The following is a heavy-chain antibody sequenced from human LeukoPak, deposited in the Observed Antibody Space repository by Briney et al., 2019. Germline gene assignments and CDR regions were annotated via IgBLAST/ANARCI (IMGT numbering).Heavy chain of an antibody. CDR3: AKHFGGAGSYHCPFDY. CDR2: IETGGASP. D-gene: IGHD3-10*01. J-gene: IGHJ4*02. Sequence: GGSLSLSRAVSGFTFRSYGMRGVHQAPARGVAWVSAIETGGASPYYADSVQGPFRISRDNSKNTLYLQMDSRRPQDTAVDYWAKHFGGAGSYHCPFDYWGQGTLVTVSS. V-gene: IGHV3-23*05. CDR1: GFTFRSYG.